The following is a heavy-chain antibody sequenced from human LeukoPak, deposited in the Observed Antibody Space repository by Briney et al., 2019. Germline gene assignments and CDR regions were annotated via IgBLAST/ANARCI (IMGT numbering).Heavy chain of an antibody. CDR3: ARGVVVGYSYGEQVGWFDP. CDR2: IIPIFGTA. D-gene: IGHD5-18*01. CDR1: GGTFSSYA. Sequence: SVKVSCKASGGTFSSYAISWVRQAPGQGLEWMGGIIPIFGTANYAQKFQGRVTITADESTSTAYMELSSLRSEDTAVYYYARGVVVGYSYGEQVGWFDPWGQGTLVTVSS. V-gene: IGHV1-69*13. J-gene: IGHJ5*02.